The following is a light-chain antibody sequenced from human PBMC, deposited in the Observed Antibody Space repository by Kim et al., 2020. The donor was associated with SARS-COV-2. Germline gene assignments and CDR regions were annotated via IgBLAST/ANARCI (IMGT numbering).Light chain of an antibody. V-gene: IGLV1-40*01. CDR3: QSYDSSLGGPWV. J-gene: IGLJ3*02. CDR1: SSKSGGGYD. CDR2: GNI. Sequence: VTISCTGSSSKSGGGYDVHWYQQLPGTAPKLLIYGNINRPSGVPDRFSGSKSGTSASLAITGLQAEDEADYYCQSYDSSLGGPWVFGGGTQLTVL.